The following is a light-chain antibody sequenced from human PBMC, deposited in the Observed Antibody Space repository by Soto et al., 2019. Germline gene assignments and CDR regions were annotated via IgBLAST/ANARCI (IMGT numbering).Light chain of an antibody. V-gene: IGLV1-40*01. Sequence: QSVLTQPPSVSGAPGQRVTISCTGSSSNIGAGYDVHWYQQLPGTAPKLLIYGNSNRPSGVPDRFSGSKSGTSASLAITGLQAEDEADYYCLSYDSGLSGSVFGGGTKLTVL. CDR3: LSYDSGLSGSV. CDR1: SSNIGAGYD. CDR2: GNS. J-gene: IGLJ3*02.